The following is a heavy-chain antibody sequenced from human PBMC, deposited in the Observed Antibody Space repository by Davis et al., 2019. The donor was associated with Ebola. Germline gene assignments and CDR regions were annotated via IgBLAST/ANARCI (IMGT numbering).Heavy chain of an antibody. D-gene: IGHD5-12*01. CDR3: ARDTSGGYDLVWFDP. CDR1: GYTFTSYY. Sequence: VSVKVSCKASGYTFTSYYMHWVRQAPGQGLEWMGIINPSGGSTSYAQKFQGRVTMTRDTSTSTVYMELSSLRSEDTAVYYCARDTSGGYDLVWFDPWGQGTLVTVSS. V-gene: IGHV1-46*01. CDR2: INPSGGST. J-gene: IGHJ5*02.